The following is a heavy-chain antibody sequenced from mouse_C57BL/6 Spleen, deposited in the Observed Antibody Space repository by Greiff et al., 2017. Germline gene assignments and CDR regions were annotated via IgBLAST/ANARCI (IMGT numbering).Heavy chain of an antibody. J-gene: IGHJ2*01. CDR1: GYTFTDYY. CDR3: ARGHYYGSSYAY. Sequence: EAQLQQSGPELVKPGASVKISCKASGYTFTDYYMNWVKQSHGKSLEWIGDINPNNGGTSYNQKFKGKATLTVDKSSSTAYMELRSLTSEDSAVYYGARGHYYGSSYAYWGQGTTLTVSS. CDR2: INPNNGGT. V-gene: IGHV1-26*01. D-gene: IGHD1-1*01.